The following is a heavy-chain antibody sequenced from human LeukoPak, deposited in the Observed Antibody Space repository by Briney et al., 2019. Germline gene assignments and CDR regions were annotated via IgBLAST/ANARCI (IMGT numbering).Heavy chain of an antibody. CDR1: GGSISRGAYY. CDR2: IHNSGNT. J-gene: IGHJ5*01. Sequence: SQTLSLTCTVSGGSISRGAYYWSWIRQPPGKGLEWIGHIHNSGNTNYNPSLKSRVTLSVDTSKNQFSLTLSSVTASDTAVYSCAREGTTGRNLNWFDSWGQGTLVTVSS. D-gene: IGHD1-1*01. V-gene: IGHV4-61*08. CDR3: AREGTTGRNLNWFDS.